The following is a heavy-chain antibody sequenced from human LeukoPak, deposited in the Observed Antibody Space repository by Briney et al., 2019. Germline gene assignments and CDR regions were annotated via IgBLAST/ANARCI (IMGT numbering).Heavy chain of an antibody. J-gene: IGHJ4*02. CDR1: GGSFSGYY. D-gene: IGHD3-22*01. CDR3: ARRLQFTMID. V-gene: IGHV4-59*08. CDR2: IYYSGST. Sequence: PSETLSLTCAVYGGSFSGYYWSWIRQPPGKGLEWIGYIYYSGSTNYNPSLKSRVTISVDTSKNQFSLKLTSVTAADAAIYYCARRLQFTMIDWGQGTLVTVSS.